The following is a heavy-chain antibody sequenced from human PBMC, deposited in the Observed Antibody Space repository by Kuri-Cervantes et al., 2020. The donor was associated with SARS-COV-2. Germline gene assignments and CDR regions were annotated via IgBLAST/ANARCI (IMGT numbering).Heavy chain of an antibody. CDR1: GYTFTSYY. CDR3: ARGEKRYYYDSSGYADRPYYYYGMDV. Sequence: ASVKVSCKASGYTFTSYYMHWVRQAPGQGLEWMGIINPSGGSTSYAQKFQGRVTMTRDTSTSTVYMELSSLRSEDTAVYYCARGEKRYYYDSSGYADRPYYYYGMDVWGQGTTVTVSS. V-gene: IGHV1-46*01. CDR2: INPSGGST. D-gene: IGHD3-22*01. J-gene: IGHJ6*02.